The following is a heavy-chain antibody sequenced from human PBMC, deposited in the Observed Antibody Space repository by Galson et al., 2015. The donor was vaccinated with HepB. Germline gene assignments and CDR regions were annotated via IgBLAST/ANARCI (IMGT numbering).Heavy chain of an antibody. D-gene: IGHD2-2*01. CDR1: GYTFTGYY. CDR2: INPNSGGT. V-gene: IGHV1-2*06. J-gene: IGHJ5*02. CDR3: ARARPAAVNWFDP. Sequence: SVKVSCKASGYTFTGYYMHWVRQAPGQGLEWVGRINPNSGGTNYAQKFQGRVTMTRDTSISTAYMELSRLRSDDTAVYYCARARPAAVNWFDPWGQGTLVTVSS.